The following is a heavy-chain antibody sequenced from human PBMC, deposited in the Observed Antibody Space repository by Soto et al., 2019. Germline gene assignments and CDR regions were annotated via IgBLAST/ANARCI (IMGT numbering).Heavy chain of an antibody. CDR3: ARDQYYASLWMDV. V-gene: IGHV1-18*04. D-gene: IGHD3-10*01. Sequence: ASVKVSCKASGYTFTSYCISWVRQAPGQGLEWMGWISAYNGNTNYAQKLQGRVTMTTDTSTGTAYMELRSLRSDDTAVYYCARDQYYASLWMDVWGQGTTVTVSS. J-gene: IGHJ6*02. CDR1: GYTFTSYC. CDR2: ISAYNGNT.